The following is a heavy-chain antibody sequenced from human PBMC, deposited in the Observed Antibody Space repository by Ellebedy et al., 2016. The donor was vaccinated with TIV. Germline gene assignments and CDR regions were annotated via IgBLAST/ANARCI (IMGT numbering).Heavy chain of an antibody. CDR1: GFTISRHW. CDR2: INQDGGEK. D-gene: IGHD2-15*01. V-gene: IGHV3-7*01. CDR3: ARLIGGTCQCAFDI. J-gene: IGHJ3*02. Sequence: GESLKISCAASGFTISRHWMSWVRQGPGKGLEWVANINQDGGEKNYVDSVRGRFTISRDNAKNSLYLQMNSLRAEDTAVYYCARLIGGTCQCAFDIWGQGTMVTASS.